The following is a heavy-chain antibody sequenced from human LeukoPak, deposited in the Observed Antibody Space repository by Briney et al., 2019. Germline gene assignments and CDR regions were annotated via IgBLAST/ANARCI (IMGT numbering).Heavy chain of an antibody. J-gene: IGHJ4*02. D-gene: IGHD6-19*01. V-gene: IGHV1-18*04. CDR1: GYTFTSYG. CDR3: ARGPGIAVAGVFDY. CDR2: ISGHNGHT. Sequence: ASVKVSCKASGYTFTSYGFNWVRPAPGQGLEWMGWISGHNGHTNYVQKMQGRVTMTTDTSTNTAYMELRNLTSDDTAVYYCARGPGIAVAGVFDYWGQGGLVTVSS.